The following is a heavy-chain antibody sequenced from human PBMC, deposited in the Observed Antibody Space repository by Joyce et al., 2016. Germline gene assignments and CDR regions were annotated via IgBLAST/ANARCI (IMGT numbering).Heavy chain of an antibody. Sequence: EVYLVESGGGLVQPGGSLRLSCGGSGFSFRYFWMDWVRQAPGKGRGWVAQINEDGSGKNYMDALRGRFTISRDNAKNSVDLQINSLRVEDTAVYYCTRGSGTGWFDPWGQGTLVTVSS. CDR1: GFSFRYFW. D-gene: IGHD6-13*01. CDR3: TRGSGTGWFDP. CDR2: INEDGSGK. J-gene: IGHJ5*02. V-gene: IGHV3-7*03.